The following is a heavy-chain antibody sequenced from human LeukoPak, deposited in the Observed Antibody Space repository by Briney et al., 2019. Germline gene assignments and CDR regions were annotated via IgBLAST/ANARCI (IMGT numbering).Heavy chain of an antibody. Sequence: ASVKVSCKASGYTFTSYDINWVRQATGQGLEWKGWMNPNSGNTGYAQKFQGRVTMTRNTSISTAYMELSSLRSEDTAVYYCARGKGSSSWSGDFDYWGQGTLVTVSS. J-gene: IGHJ4*02. CDR1: GYTFTSYD. D-gene: IGHD6-13*01. V-gene: IGHV1-8*01. CDR3: ARGKGSSSWSGDFDY. CDR2: MNPNSGNT.